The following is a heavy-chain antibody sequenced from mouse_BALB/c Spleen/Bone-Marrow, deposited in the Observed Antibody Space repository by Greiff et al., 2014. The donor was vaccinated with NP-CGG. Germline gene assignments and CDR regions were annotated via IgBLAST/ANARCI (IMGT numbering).Heavy chain of an antibody. V-gene: IGHV14-3*02. CDR3: ARWGKLGRGYFDV. Sequence: VQLQQSGAELVKPGASVKLSCTASGFNIKDTYMHWVKQRPEQGLEWIGRIDPANGNTKYDPKFQGKATITADTSSNTAYQQLSSLTSEDTAVYYCARWGKLGRGYFDVWGAGTTVTVSS. CDR1: GFNIKDTY. J-gene: IGHJ1*01. CDR2: IDPANGNT. D-gene: IGHD4-1*01.